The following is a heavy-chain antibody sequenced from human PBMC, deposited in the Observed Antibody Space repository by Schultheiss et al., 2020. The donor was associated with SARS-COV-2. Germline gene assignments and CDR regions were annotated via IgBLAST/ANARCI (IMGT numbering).Heavy chain of an antibody. CDR3: AQTYLGSYFYYGMDV. Sequence: ETLSLTCAVYGGSFSGYYWSWIRQPPGKGLEWVSAISGSGGSPYYADSLKGRFTISRDNSRNTLYLQMNSLRAEDTAVYYCAQTYLGSYFYYGMDVWGQGTTVTVSS. V-gene: IGHV3-23*01. CDR2: ISGSGGSP. CDR1: GGSFSGYY. D-gene: IGHD1-26*01. J-gene: IGHJ6*02.